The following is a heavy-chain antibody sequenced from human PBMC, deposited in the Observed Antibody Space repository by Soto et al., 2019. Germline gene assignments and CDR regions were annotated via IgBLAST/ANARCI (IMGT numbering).Heavy chain of an antibody. J-gene: IGHJ5*02. V-gene: IGHV3-33*01. CDR1: GFTFTDHG. CDR3: ARDFAVRQPPTWFDP. CDR2: VWSDGSNK. D-gene: IGHD1-1*01. Sequence: QAQLVESGGGVVQPGRSLRLSCAASGFTFTDHGMHWVRQAPGEGLEWVAVVWSDGSNKYYADSVKDRFTVSRDNSKNTLFLQMDNLRVEDTAVCYCARDFAVRQPPTWFDPWGQGTLVTVSS.